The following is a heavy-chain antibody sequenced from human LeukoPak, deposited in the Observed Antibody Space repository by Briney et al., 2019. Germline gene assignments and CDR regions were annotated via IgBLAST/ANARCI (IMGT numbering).Heavy chain of an antibody. D-gene: IGHD3-3*01. V-gene: IGHV1-8*01. CDR2: MNPNSGNT. CDR3: ARAPLYYDFWSGYYRGYYFDY. J-gene: IGHJ4*02. Sequence: EASVKVSCKASGYTFTSYDINWVRQATGQGLEWMGWMNPNSGNTGYAQKFQGRVTVTRNTSISTAYMELSSLRSEDTAVYYCARAPLYYDFWSGYYRGYYFDYWGQGTLVTVSS. CDR1: GYTFTSYD.